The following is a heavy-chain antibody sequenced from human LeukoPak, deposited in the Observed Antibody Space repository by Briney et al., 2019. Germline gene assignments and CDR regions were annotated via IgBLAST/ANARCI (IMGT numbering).Heavy chain of an antibody. CDR3: AKDPTHYRVWDYYETIGLSY. V-gene: IGHV3-30*04. Sequence: GGSLRLSCAASGFTFSSYVMYWVCQAPGKGLEWVAVISYDGSNKYYADSVKGRFTISRDNSKNTLYVQMNSLRAEDTAVYYCAKDPTHYRVWDYYETIGLSYWGQGTLVTVSS. CDR2: ISYDGSNK. CDR1: GFTFSSYV. D-gene: IGHD3-22*01. J-gene: IGHJ4*02.